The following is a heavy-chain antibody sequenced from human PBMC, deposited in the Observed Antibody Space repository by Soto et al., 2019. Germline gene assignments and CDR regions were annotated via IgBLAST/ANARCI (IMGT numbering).Heavy chain of an antibody. V-gene: IGHV3-11*04. D-gene: IGHD5-12*01. CDR1: GGTCIGYS. J-gene: IGHJ1*01. CDR3: ARNPSGVDIASMAV. CDR2: ISSSGTTI. Sequence: RVRWGAAGGTCIGYSMSCVSQDPGKGLEWVSYISSSGTTIYYADSVKGRFTISRDNAKNSLYLQMNSLGAEDTAVYYCARNPSGVDIASMAVWGRGTLVPVSS.